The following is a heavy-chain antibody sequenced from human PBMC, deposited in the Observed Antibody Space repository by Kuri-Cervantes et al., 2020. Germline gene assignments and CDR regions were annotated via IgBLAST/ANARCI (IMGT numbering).Heavy chain of an antibody. CDR2: IYWDDDK. V-gene: IGHV2-5*02. CDR3: ALTQGIGSSWYRWFDP. J-gene: IGHJ5*02. D-gene: IGHD6-13*01. Sequence: SGPTLVKPTETLTLTCTFSGFSLSTSGVGVGWIRQPPGKALEWLALIYWDDDKRYSPSLKSRLTITKDTSKNQVVFTMTNMDPVDTATYYCALTQGIGSSWYRWFDPWGQGTLVTVSS. CDR1: GFSLSTSGVG.